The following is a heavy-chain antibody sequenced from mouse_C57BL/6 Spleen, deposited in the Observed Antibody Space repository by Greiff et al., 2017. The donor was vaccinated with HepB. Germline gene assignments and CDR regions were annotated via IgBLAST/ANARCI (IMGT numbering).Heavy chain of an antibody. CDR3: ARGFYDGYWYFDV. J-gene: IGHJ1*03. V-gene: IGHV1-39*01. Sequence: VHVKQSGPELVKPGASVKISCKASGYSFTDYNMNWVKQSNGKSLEWIGVINPNYGTTSYNQKFKGKATLTVDQSSSTAYMQLNSLTSEDSAVYYCARGFYDGYWYFDVWGTGTTVTVSS. CDR2: INPNYGTT. CDR1: GYSFTDYN. D-gene: IGHD1-1*01.